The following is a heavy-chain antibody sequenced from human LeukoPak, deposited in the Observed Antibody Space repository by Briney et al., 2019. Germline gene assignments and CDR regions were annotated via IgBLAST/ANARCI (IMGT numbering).Heavy chain of an antibody. J-gene: IGHJ4*02. CDR3: ARDEYNWNDGYYFDY. Sequence: GGSLRLSCAASGFTFSSYAMSWVRQAPGKGLERVTLISGSGGSIYYADSVKGRFTISRDNSKNTLYLQMNSLRAEDTAVYYCARDEYNWNDGYYFDYWGQGTLVTVSS. V-gene: IGHV3-23*01. CDR1: GFTFSSYA. CDR2: ISGSGGSI. D-gene: IGHD1-1*01.